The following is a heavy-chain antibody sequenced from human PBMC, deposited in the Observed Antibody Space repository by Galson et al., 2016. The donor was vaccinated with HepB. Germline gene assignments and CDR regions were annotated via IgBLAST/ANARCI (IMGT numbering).Heavy chain of an antibody. D-gene: IGHD2-15*01. V-gene: IGHV3-11*06. CDR2: ISGSSTIT. CDR3: AKTSMSGSWPNWFDV. J-gene: IGHJ5*02. CDR1: GFTFSDYS. Sequence: SLRLSCAASGFTFSDYSMNWIRQAPGRGLEWLSYISGSSTITQYADSVKGRFTISRDNARNSLYLQMDSLRTEDTAAYFCAKTSMSGSWPNWFDVWGQGALVIVSS.